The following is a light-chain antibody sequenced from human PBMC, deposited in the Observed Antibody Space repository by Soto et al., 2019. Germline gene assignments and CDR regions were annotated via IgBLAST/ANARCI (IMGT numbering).Light chain of an antibody. CDR3: QQYGSSPWT. CDR1: QSVRGN. V-gene: IGKV3-20*01. J-gene: IGKJ1*01. CDR2: DSS. Sequence: LLPATLSLTQGERATLSCRASQSVRGNLAWYQQKPGQAPRLLIYDSSTRAAGIPDRFSGSGSGTDFTLTISRLEPEDFAVYYCQQYGSSPWTFGQGTKVDIK.